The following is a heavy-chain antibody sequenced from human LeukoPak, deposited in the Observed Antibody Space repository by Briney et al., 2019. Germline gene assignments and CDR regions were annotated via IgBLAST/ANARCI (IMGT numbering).Heavy chain of an antibody. D-gene: IGHD3-22*01. Sequence: GGSLRLSCAASGFTFSSYAMSWVRQAPGKGLEWVSTIRYSGGATYYADSVQGRFTISRDNSKNTLYLQMDSLRAEDTAIYYCAKARSGYGRDNWGQGTLVTVSS. V-gene: IGHV3-23*01. CDR3: AKARSGYGRDN. CDR2: IRYSGGAT. J-gene: IGHJ4*02. CDR1: GFTFSSYA.